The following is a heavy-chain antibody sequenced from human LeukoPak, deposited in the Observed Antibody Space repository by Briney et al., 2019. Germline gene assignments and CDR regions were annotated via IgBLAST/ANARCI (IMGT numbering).Heavy chain of an antibody. J-gene: IGHJ6*02. V-gene: IGHV3-23*01. CDR2: ISGSGGST. Sequence: GGSLRLSCAASGFTFSDYYMSWIRQAPGNGLEWVSAISGSGGSTYYADSVKGRFTISRNNSKNTLYLQMNSLRAEDTAVYYCAGSGSLHIYYYYGMDVWGQGTTVTVSS. CDR3: AGSGSLHIYYYYGMDV. CDR1: GFTFSDYY. D-gene: IGHD3-10*01.